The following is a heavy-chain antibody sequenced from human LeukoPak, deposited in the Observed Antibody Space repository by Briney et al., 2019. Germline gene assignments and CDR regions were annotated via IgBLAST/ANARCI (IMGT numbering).Heavy chain of an antibody. V-gene: IGHV4-39*07. CDR2: IYYSGST. Sequence: PSETLSLTCSVSGGSVSSSSYYWGWIRQPPGKGLEWIGSIYYSGSTYYNPSLKSRVTISVDTSKNQFSLKLSSVTAADTAVYYCARDCPQWLVPCYFDYWGQGTLVTVSS. J-gene: IGHJ4*02. D-gene: IGHD6-19*01. CDR3: ARDCPQWLVPCYFDY. CDR1: GGSVSSSSYY.